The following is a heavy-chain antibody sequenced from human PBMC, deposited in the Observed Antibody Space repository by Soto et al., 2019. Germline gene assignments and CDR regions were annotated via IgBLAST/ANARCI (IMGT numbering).Heavy chain of an antibody. D-gene: IGHD6-19*01. V-gene: IGHV3-48*04. CDR3: AANSEGAGYYYYYGMDV. CDR1: GFTFSSYS. J-gene: IGHJ6*02. CDR2: ISSSSSTI. Sequence: GGSLRLSCAASGFTFSSYSMNWVRQAPGKGLEWVSYISSSSSTIYYADSVKGRFTISRDNAKNSLYLQMNSLRAEDTAVYYCAANSEGAGYYYYYGMDVWGQGTTVTVSS.